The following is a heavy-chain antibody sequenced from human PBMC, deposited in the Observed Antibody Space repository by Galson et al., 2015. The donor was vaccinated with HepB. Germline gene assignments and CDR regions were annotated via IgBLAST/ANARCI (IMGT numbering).Heavy chain of an antibody. CDR1: GYTFTSYA. J-gene: IGHJ4*02. D-gene: IGHD5-18*01. V-gene: IGHV7-4-1*02. Sequence: SVKVSCKASGYTFTSYAMNWVRQAPGQGLEWMGWINTNTGNPTYAQGFTGRFVFSLDTSVSTAYLQISSLKAEDTAVYYCARGDTAMGPSVPTPINWGQGTLVTVSS. CDR3: ARGDTAMGPSVPTPIN. CDR2: INTNTGNP.